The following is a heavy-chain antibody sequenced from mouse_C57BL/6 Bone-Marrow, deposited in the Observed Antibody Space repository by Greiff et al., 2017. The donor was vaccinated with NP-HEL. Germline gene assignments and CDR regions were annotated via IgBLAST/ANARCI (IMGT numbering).Heavy chain of an antibody. CDR3: ARDAYGNTGDYAMDY. Sequence: EVKLVESGGGLVQSGRSLRLSCATSGFTFSDFYMEWVRQAPGKGLEWIAASRNKANDYTTEYSASVKGRFIVSRDTSQSILYLQMNALRAEDTAIYYCARDAYGNTGDYAMDYWGQGTSVTVSS. CDR2: SRNKANDYTT. D-gene: IGHD2-1*01. J-gene: IGHJ4*01. V-gene: IGHV7-1*01. CDR1: GFTFSDFY.